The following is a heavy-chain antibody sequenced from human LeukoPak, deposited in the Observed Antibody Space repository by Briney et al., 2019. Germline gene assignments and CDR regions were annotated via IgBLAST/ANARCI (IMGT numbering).Heavy chain of an antibody. CDR1: GFSFSSYW. D-gene: IGHD3-10*01. Sequence: GRSLRLSCAASGFSFSSYWMSWVRQDPGKGLEWVANINQDGNEKYYLDSVKGRFTVSRDNAEDSLFLQMNSLRAEDTAVYYCARDGSGINGGAKYCWGQGTLVTVSS. J-gene: IGHJ4*02. CDR2: INQDGNEK. CDR3: ARDGSGINGGAKYC. V-gene: IGHV3-7*01.